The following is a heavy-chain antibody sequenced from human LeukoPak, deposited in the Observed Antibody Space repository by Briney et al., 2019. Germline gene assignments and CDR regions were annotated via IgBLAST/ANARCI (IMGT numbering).Heavy chain of an antibody. CDR1: GGSISSYY. J-gene: IGHJ6*03. CDR2: YYSGST. D-gene: IGHD6-6*01. Sequence: PSETLSLTCTVSGGSISSYYWSWIRQPPGKGLEWIGYYSGSTNYNPSLETRVTISADTSKHQFSLRLSSVTAADTAVYYCPRGKRGSSSPIYYYYYYMDVWGKGTTVTVSS. V-gene: IGHV4-59*01. CDR3: PRGKRGSSSPIYYYYYYMDV.